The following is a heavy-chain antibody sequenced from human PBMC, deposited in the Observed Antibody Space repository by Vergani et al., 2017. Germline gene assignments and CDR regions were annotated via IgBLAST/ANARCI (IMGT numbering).Heavy chain of an antibody. V-gene: IGHV3-30-3*01. Sequence: QVQLVESGGNVVQSGTSLRLSCAVSGFALNRHAMYWVRQAPGKGLEWVVGISFDGTNEYYPDLVKGRFTISRDIAKNTLYLQVRSLRLEDTGVYHCVRDRGLCAGGRCYTEAWDYWGQGTPVTV. CDR1: GFALNRHA. CDR2: ISFDGTNE. J-gene: IGHJ4*02. D-gene: IGHD2-2*02. CDR3: VRDRGLCAGGRCYTEAWDY.